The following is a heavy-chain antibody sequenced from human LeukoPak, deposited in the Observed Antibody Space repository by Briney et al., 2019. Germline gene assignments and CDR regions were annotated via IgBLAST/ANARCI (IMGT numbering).Heavy chain of an antibody. CDR1: GFTFSSYW. CDR2: IKQDGSEK. Sequence: GGSLRLSCAASGFTFSSYWMSWVRQAPGKGLEWVANIKQDGSEKYYVDSVKGRFTISRDNAKNSLYLQMNSLRAEDTAVYYCARGRPVLLWFGELSHGLDPWGQGTLVTVSS. CDR3: ARGRPVLLWFGELSHGLDP. J-gene: IGHJ5*02. D-gene: IGHD3-10*01. V-gene: IGHV3-7*01.